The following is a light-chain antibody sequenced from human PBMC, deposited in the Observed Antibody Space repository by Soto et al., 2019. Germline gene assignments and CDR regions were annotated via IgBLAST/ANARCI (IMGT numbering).Light chain of an antibody. Sequence: EIVMTQYPATLSVSPGERATLSCRASQSVSSNLAWYQQKPGQAPRLLIYGASTRATGIPARFSGSGSGTEFTLTISSLQSEDFAVYYCQQYNNWPPTWTFGQGTK. CDR1: QSVSSN. CDR3: QQYNNWPPTWT. V-gene: IGKV3-15*01. J-gene: IGKJ1*01. CDR2: GAS.